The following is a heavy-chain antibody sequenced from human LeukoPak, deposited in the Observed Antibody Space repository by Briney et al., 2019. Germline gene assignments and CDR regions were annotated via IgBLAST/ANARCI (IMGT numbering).Heavy chain of an antibody. V-gene: IGHV4-31*03. CDR1: GGSISSGGYY. CDR3: ARVGYYYDSSGYYSPYYFDY. Sequence: PSQTLSLTCTVSGGSISSGGYYWSWIRQHPGKGLEWIGYIYYSGSTYYNPSLKSRVTISVGTSKNQFSLKLSPVTAADTAVYYCARVGYYYDSSGYYSPYYFDYWGQGTLVTVSS. CDR2: IYYSGST. D-gene: IGHD3-22*01. J-gene: IGHJ4*02.